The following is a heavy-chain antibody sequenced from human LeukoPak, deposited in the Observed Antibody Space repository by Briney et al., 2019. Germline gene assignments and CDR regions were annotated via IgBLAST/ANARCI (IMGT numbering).Heavy chain of an antibody. J-gene: IGHJ6*04. D-gene: IGHD6-6*01. CDR2: ISRDSAFV. Sequence: AGGSLTLSCAPSGFTFSAYDMNGVRQAPGKGLEWGSYISRDSAFVYYADSVKGRLTISRDNAKNSLYLQMESLRGEDTAVYYCARDDASTARASGMDVWGIGTTVTVSS. CDR3: ARDDASTARASGMDV. V-gene: IGHV3-21*01. CDR1: GFTFSAYD.